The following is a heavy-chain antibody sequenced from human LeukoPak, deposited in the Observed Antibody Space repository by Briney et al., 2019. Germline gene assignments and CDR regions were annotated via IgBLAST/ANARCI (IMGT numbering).Heavy chain of an antibody. CDR1: GYTFTSYD. CDR2: MNPNSGDT. J-gene: IGHJ4*02. D-gene: IGHD3-3*01. V-gene: IGHV1-8*02. Sequence: ASVKVSCKASGYTFTSYDINWVRQATGQGLEWMGWMNPNSGDTGYAQKFQGRVTLTTDTSTSTAYMELRSLTSDDTAVYYCARDNLYYGSDYWGQGTLVTVSS. CDR3: ARDNLYYGSDY.